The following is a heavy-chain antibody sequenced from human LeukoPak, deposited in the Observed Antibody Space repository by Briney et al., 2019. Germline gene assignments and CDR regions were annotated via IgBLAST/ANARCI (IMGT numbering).Heavy chain of an antibody. D-gene: IGHD3-3*01. Sequence: GGSLRLSCTASKFTFSHYGMQWVRQAPGKGLEWVAVISSDGSIKVYADSVKGRFTLPRDNSINTVDLQMNSLRAEDTAVYYCVKEYHSRGFGAYFDYWGQGTLVTVSS. CDR3: VKEYHSRGFGAYFDY. CDR2: ISSDGSIK. J-gene: IGHJ4*02. CDR1: KFTFSHYG. V-gene: IGHV3-30*18.